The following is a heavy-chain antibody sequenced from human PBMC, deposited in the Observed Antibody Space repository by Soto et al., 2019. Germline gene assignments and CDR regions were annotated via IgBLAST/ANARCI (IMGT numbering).Heavy chain of an antibody. D-gene: IGHD6-25*01. CDR2: IYPGDSDT. J-gene: IGHJ3*02. Sequence: GESLKISCKGSGYTFTAYWIGWVLQIPWKGLEWMGIIYPGDSDTRYSPSFQGQVTISADKSISTAYLQWSSLKASDTAMFYCARGGYSGNSKDPFYIWGPGTMVTVS. CDR1: GYTFTAYW. CDR3: ARGGYSGNSKDPFYI. V-gene: IGHV5-51*01.